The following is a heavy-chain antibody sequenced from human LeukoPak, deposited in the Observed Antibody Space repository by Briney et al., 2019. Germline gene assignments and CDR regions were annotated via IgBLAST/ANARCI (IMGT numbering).Heavy chain of an antibody. Sequence: GGSLRLSCTASRFTFNNYWMSWVRQAPGKGLEWVAFIRYDGSNKYYADSVKGRFTISRDNSKNTLYLQMNSLRAEDTAVYYCAKVHRFGYWGQGTLVTVSS. V-gene: IGHV3-30*02. CDR2: IRYDGSNK. J-gene: IGHJ4*02. CDR1: RFTFNNYW. CDR3: AKVHRFGY.